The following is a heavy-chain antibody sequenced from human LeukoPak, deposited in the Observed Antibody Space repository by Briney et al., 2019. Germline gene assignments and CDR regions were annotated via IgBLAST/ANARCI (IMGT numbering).Heavy chain of an antibody. CDR2: ISSRSSYI. CDR1: GFTFSSYA. J-gene: IGHJ4*02. V-gene: IGHV3-21*01. Sequence: GGSLRLSCAASGFTFSSYAMSWVRQAPGKGLEWVSSISSRSSYIFYADSVKGRFTISRDNAKKSLYLQMNSLGAEDTAVYYCASGVNYFDYWGQGNLVTVSS. CDR3: ASGVNYFDY. D-gene: IGHD3-3*01.